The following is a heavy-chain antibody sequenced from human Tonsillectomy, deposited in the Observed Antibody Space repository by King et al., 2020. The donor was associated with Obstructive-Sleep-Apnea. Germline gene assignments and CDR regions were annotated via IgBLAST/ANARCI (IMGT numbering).Heavy chain of an antibody. CDR2: ISGSGGST. V-gene: IGHV3-23*04. D-gene: IGHD3-22*01. Sequence: VQLVESGGGLVQPGGSLRLSCAASGFTFSSYAMSWVRQAPGKGLEWVSAISGSGGSTYYADSVKGRFTISRDNSKNTLYLQMNSLRAEDTAVYYCANVYYYDSSGYYLNAFDIWGQGTMVTVSS. J-gene: IGHJ3*02. CDR3: ANVYYYDSSGYYLNAFDI. CDR1: GFTFSSYA.